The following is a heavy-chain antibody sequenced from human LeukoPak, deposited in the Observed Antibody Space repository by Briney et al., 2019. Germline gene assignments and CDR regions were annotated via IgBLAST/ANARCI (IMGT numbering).Heavy chain of an antibody. Sequence: ASVKVSCKASGGTFSSYAISWVRQAPGQGLEWMGGIIPIFGTANYVQKFQGRVTITADESTSTAYMELSSLRSEDTAVYYCARGYYDSSGHYDAFGIWGQGTMVTVSS. V-gene: IGHV1-69*13. CDR2: IIPIFGTA. CDR3: ARGYYDSSGHYDAFGI. CDR1: GGTFSSYA. J-gene: IGHJ3*02. D-gene: IGHD3-22*01.